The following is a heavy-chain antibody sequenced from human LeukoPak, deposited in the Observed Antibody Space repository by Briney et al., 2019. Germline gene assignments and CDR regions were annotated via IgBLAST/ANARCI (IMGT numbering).Heavy chain of an antibody. CDR2: ISYDVRYQ. D-gene: IGHD3-22*01. Sequence: GGSLRLSCAASGFTFNRYRLHWVRQAPGKGLEWVAFISYDVRYQFYADSVKGRFTVSRDNSKNTLSLQMNSLRAEDTAVYHCARMMTDFDGSGHDIQRGAFDIWGQGTMVTVS. CDR3: ARMMTDFDGSGHDIQRGAFDI. CDR1: GFTFNRYR. V-gene: IGHV3-30*04. J-gene: IGHJ3*02.